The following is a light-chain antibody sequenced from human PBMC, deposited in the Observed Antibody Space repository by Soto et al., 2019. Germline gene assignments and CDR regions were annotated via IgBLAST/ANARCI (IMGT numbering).Light chain of an antibody. V-gene: IGKV3-20*01. CDR2: GAS. CDR1: EPVRNTF. CDR3: QQYTDSPLT. Sequence: DIVLTQSPDTLSLSPGERATLSCRASEPVRNTFLAWYQQKPGQAPRLLIYGASSRAIGIPDRFSGSGSGADFTLTISRLEPEDFALRFCQQYTDSPLTFGGGTKVDIK. J-gene: IGKJ4*01.